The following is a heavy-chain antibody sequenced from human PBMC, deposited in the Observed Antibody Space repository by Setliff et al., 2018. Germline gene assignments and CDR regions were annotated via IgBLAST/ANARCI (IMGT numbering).Heavy chain of an antibody. CDR2: INHRGST. J-gene: IGHJ6*03. Sequence: LSLTCAAYGGTFSDYYWTWIRQPPGKGLEWVGEINHRGSTNYNPSLKSRATISIDTSKNQFSLNLTSVTAADTAVYYCARATSGWYSAYYYYMDVWGKGTTVTVSS. D-gene: IGHD6-19*01. V-gene: IGHV4-34*01. CDR1: GGTFSDYY. CDR3: ARATSGWYSAYYYYMDV.